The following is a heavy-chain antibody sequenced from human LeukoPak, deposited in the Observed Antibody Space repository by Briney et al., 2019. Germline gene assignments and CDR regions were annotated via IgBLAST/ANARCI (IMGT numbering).Heavy chain of an antibody. J-gene: IGHJ4*02. CDR1: GGTFSSYA. V-gene: IGHV1-69*05. CDR3: ARGDSYYYDSSGYYYFDY. Sequence: ASVKVSCKASGGTFSSYAISWVRQAPGQGLEWMGRIIPIFGTANYAQKFQGRVTITTDESTSTAYMELSSLRSEDTAVYYCARGDSYYYDSSGYYYFDYWGQGTLVTVSS. CDR2: IIPIFGTA. D-gene: IGHD3-22*01.